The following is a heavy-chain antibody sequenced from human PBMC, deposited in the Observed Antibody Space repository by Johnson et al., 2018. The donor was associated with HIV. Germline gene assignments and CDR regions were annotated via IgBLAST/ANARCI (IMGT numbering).Heavy chain of an antibody. V-gene: IGHV3-11*04. CDR2: ISSSGSTI. Sequence: QVQLVESGGGVVQPGRSLRLSCAASGFTFSDYYMSWIRQAPGQGLEWISYISSSGSTIYYADSVKGRFTISRDNAKNSLYLQMNSLRAEDTAVYYCAGLRAARPRSFDIWGQGTMVTVSS. J-gene: IGHJ3*02. CDR1: GFTFSDYY. CDR3: AGLRAARPRSFDI. D-gene: IGHD6-6*01.